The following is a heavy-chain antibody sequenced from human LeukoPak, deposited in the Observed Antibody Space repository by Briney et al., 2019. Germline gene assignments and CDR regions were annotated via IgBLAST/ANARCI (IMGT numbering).Heavy chain of an antibody. V-gene: IGHV4-34*01. CDR2: INNSGST. D-gene: IGHD6-13*01. J-gene: IGHJ5*02. CDR1: GGSFSGYY. CDR3: ARVESSSSWYLNWFDP. Sequence: SETLSLTCAVYGGSFSGYYWSWIRQPPGKGLEWIGEINNSGSTNYNPSLKSRVTISVDTSKNQFSLKLRSVTAADTAVYYCARVESSSSWYLNWFDPWGQGTLVTVSS.